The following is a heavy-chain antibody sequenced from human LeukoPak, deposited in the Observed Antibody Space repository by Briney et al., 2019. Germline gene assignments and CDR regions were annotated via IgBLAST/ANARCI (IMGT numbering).Heavy chain of an antibody. CDR2: IRYDGSNK. Sequence: GGSLRLSCAASGFTFSSYGMHWVRQAPGKGLEWVAFIRYDGSNKYYADSVKGRFTISRDNSKNTLYLQMNSLRAEDTAVYYRAKDTYDFWSGYYSRTIDYWGQGTLVTVSS. D-gene: IGHD3-3*01. CDR3: AKDTYDFWSGYYSRTIDY. J-gene: IGHJ4*02. CDR1: GFTFSSYG. V-gene: IGHV3-30*02.